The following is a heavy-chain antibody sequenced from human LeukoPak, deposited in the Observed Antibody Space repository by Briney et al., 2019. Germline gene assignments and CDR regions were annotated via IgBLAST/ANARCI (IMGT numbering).Heavy chain of an antibody. CDR2: IYPGDSDT. CDR3: ARRPGYSNFDY. D-gene: IGHD5-24*01. CDR1: GYIFSSYW. Sequence: GESLKISCKGSGYIFSSYWIGWVRQMPGKGLEWMGIIYPGDSDTRYSPSFQGQVTISADKSISTAFLQWRSLKASDTAIYYCARRPGYSNFDYWGQGVLVTVSS. J-gene: IGHJ4*02. V-gene: IGHV5-51*01.